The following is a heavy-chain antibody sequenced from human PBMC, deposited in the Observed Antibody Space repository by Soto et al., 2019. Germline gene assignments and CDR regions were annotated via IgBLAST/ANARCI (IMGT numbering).Heavy chain of an antibody. J-gene: IGHJ4*02. Sequence: SVKVSCKASGDTFGRNAIHWVRQAPGQGLEWMGGIIPMFPTTNYAQKFKGRLTINAGKSTSTAYMEMSSLRSEDTAVYYCARDGDSADYGYWGQGTLVTVSS. CDR3: ARDGDSADYGY. CDR2: IIPMFPTT. CDR1: GDTFGRNA. D-gene: IGHD2-21*01. V-gene: IGHV1-69*06.